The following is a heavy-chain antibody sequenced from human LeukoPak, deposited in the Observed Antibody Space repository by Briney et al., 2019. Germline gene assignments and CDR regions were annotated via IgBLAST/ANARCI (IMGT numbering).Heavy chain of an antibody. CDR2: ISYDGSNK. CDR3: ARDGNYYDSSGYTSIDY. V-gene: IGHV3-30-3*01. D-gene: IGHD3-22*01. CDR1: GFAFSSYA. Sequence: GGSLRLSCAASGFAFSSYAMHWVRQAPGKGLEWVAVISYDGSNKYYADSVKGRFTISRDNSKNTLYLQMNSLRAEDTAVYYCARDGNYYDSSGYTSIDYWGQGTLSPSPQ. J-gene: IGHJ4*02.